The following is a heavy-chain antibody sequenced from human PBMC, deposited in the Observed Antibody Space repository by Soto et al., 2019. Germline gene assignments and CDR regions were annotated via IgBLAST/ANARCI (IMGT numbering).Heavy chain of an antibody. D-gene: IGHD3-10*01. V-gene: IGHV3-11*01. Sequence: GGSLRLSCAASRLTFSDHYMSWIRQAPGKGLEWVSYISSSGRVIYYADSVKGRFTISRDSAENSVYLQMNSLSDEDTAVYYCARGLYGSGSLLDYWGPGTLVTVSS. CDR2: ISSSGRVI. CDR1: RLTFSDHY. CDR3: ARGLYGSGSLLDY. J-gene: IGHJ4*02.